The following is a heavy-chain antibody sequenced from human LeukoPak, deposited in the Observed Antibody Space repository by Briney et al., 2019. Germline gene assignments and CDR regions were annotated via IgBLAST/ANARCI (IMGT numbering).Heavy chain of an antibody. CDR1: GFTFSRYS. J-gene: IGHJ4*02. Sequence: GGSLRLSCVASGFTFSRYSMNWVRQAPGKGLEWVSSISSSSSYIYYADSVKGRFTISRDNAKNSLYLQMNSLRAEDTAVYYCARPMEGYSGSGSWYFDYWGQGTLVTVSS. D-gene: IGHD3-10*01. CDR3: ARPMEGYSGSGSWYFDY. V-gene: IGHV3-21*01. CDR2: ISSSSSYI.